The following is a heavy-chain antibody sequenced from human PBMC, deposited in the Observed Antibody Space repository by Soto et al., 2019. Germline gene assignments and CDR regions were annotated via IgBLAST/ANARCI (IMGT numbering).Heavy chain of an antibody. J-gene: IGHJ3*02. V-gene: IGHV1-58*01. D-gene: IGHD3-22*01. Sequence: SVKVSCKASGFTFTSSAVQWVRQARGQRLEWIGWIVVGSGNTNYAQKFQERVTITRDMSTSTAYMELSSLRSEDTAVYYCARDYYYDSSGYPPHGAFDIWGQGTMVTVSS. CDR1: GFTFTSSA. CDR2: IVVGSGNT. CDR3: ARDYYYDSSGYPPHGAFDI.